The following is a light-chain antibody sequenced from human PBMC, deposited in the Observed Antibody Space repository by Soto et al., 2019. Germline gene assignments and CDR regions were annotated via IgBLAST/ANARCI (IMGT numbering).Light chain of an antibody. V-gene: IGKV1-5*01. CDR2: DAS. J-gene: IGKJ5*01. CDR3: QQRSNWPPT. CDR1: EKINKW. Sequence: DIPMTQSPSTLSASVGEIVTITCRASEKINKWLAWYQQKPGKAPKLLISDASSLESGVPSRFSGSGSGTEYTLTISSLEPEDVSVYYCQQRSNWPPTLGQGTRLEIK.